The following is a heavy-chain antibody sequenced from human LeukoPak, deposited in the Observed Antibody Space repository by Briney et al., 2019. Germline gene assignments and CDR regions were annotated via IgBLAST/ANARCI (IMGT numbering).Heavy chain of an antibody. Sequence: GGSLRLSCSTSGFTFSSYAMTWVRQAPGMGLEWVSLVSGSGDSTYYADSVKGRFTISRDNSKNMLYLQMNGLRAEDTAIYYCAKDTGYNYGYDYWGQGTLATVSS. V-gene: IGHV3-23*01. CDR2: VSGSGDST. J-gene: IGHJ4*02. CDR1: GFTFSSYA. D-gene: IGHD5-18*01. CDR3: AKDTGYNYGYDY.